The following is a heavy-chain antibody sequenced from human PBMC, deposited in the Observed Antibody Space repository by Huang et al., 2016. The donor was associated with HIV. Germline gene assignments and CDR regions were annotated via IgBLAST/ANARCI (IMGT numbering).Heavy chain of an antibody. CDR2: ITHRGST. J-gene: IGHJ4*02. Sequence: QVQLHQWGAGLLKPSETLSLTCAVYGGSFSGYYWSWIRQPPGKGLEWIGEITHRGSTNYNPSLKSRVTISEETSKNQFSLKLSSVTAAATAVYYCARAPHYGSGSYYYWGQGTLVTVSS. CDR1: GGSFSGYY. D-gene: IGHD3-10*01. V-gene: IGHV4-34*01. CDR3: ARAPHYGSGSYYY.